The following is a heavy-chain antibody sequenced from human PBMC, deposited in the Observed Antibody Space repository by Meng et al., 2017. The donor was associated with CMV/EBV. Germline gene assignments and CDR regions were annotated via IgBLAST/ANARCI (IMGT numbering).Heavy chain of an antibody. V-gene: IGHV1-2*02. Sequence: QGQLGQAGAEVKKPGASVKVSCKASGYTFTGYYMHWVRQAPGQGLEWMGWINPNSGGTNYAQKFQGRVTMTRDTSISTAYMELSRLRSDDTAAYYCARDLGDTAIYWGQGTLVTVSS. CDR2: INPNSGGT. D-gene: IGHD5-18*01. CDR1: GYTFTGYY. J-gene: IGHJ4*02. CDR3: ARDLGDTAIY.